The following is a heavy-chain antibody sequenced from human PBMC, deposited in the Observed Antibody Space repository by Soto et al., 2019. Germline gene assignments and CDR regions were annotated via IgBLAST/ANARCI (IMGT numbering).Heavy chain of an antibody. Sequence: EVQLVESGGGLVQPGGSLRLSCAASGFTFSSYDMHWVRQATGKGLEWVSAIGTAGDTYYPGSVKGRFTISRENAKNSLYLQMNSLRAGDTAVYYCARRYSSSFYWYFDLWGRGTLGTGSS. V-gene: IGHV3-13*01. J-gene: IGHJ2*01. D-gene: IGHD6-13*01. CDR2: IGTAGDT. CDR1: GFTFSSYD. CDR3: ARRYSSSFYWYFDL.